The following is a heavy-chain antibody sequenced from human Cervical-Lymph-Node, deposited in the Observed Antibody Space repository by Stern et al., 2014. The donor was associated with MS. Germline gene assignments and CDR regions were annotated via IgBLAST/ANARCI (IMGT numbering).Heavy chain of an antibody. V-gene: IGHV3-21*01. CDR2: ISSTSTYI. J-gene: IGHJ4*02. CDR3: TRARRGFDY. Sequence: VQLGQSGGGLVKPGGSLRLSCAVSGFTFRNYTMNWVRQSPGKGLEWVSSISSTSTYIYYADSVKGRFTISRDNAKNSLYLQMNSLRAEDTAVYYCTRARRGFDYWGQGTLVTVSS. CDR1: GFTFRNYT.